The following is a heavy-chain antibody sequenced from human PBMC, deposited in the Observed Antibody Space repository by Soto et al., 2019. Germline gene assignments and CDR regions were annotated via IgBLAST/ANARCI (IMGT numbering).Heavy chain of an antibody. CDR2: IYYSGST. CDR1: GGSVSSGSYY. D-gene: IGHD6-13*01. J-gene: IGHJ3*02. V-gene: IGHV4-61*01. CDR3: ARSTGYSSSWSNDFDI. Sequence: PSETLSLTCTVSGGSVSSGSYYWSWIRQPPGKGLEWIGYIYYSGSTNYNPSLKSRVTISVDTSKNQFSLKLSSVTAADTAVYYCARSTGYSSSWSNDFDIWGQGTMVTVSS.